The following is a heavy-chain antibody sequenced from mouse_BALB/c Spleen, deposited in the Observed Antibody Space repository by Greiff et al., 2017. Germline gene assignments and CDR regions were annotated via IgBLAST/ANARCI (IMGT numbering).Heavy chain of an antibody. V-gene: IGHV1-5*01. CDR3: TRFGYRYAMDY. CDR2: IYPGNSDT. D-gene: IGHD2-14*01. J-gene: IGHJ4*01. CDR1: GYSFTSYW. Sequence: VQLQQSGTVLARPGASVKMSCKASGYSFTSYWMHWVKQRPGQGLEWIGAIYPGNSDTSYNQKFKGKAKLTAVTSASTAYMELSSLTNEDSAVYYCTRFGYRYAMDYWGQGTSVTVSS.